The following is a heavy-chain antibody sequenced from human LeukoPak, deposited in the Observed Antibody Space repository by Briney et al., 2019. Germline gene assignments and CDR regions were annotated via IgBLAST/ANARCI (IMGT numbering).Heavy chain of an antibody. J-gene: IGHJ6*03. Sequence: SQTLSLTCTDCGGSIRSYYWSWIRQPAGKGLEWIGRIYTSGSTNYNPSLKSRVTMSVDTSKNQFSLKLSSVTAADTAVYYCARDPLNDFWSGYYNGPYYYYYMDVWGKGTTVTVSS. D-gene: IGHD3-3*01. CDR1: GGSIRSYY. CDR2: IYTSGST. CDR3: ARDPLNDFWSGYYNGPYYYYYMDV. V-gene: IGHV4-4*07.